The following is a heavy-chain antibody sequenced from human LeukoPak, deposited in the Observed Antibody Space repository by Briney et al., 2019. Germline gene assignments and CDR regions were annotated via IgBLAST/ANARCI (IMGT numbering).Heavy chain of an antibody. CDR3: ARDFSSGSYYGDYFFDY. J-gene: IGHJ4*02. CDR1: GFTLSSYS. CDR2: ISSSSSTI. D-gene: IGHD1-26*01. Sequence: PGGSLRLSCAASGFTLSSYSMNWVRQAPGKGLEWVSYISSSSSTIYYADSVKGRFTISRDNAKNSLYLQMNSLRAEDTAVYYCARDFSSGSYYGDYFFDYWGQGTLVTVSS. V-gene: IGHV3-48*01.